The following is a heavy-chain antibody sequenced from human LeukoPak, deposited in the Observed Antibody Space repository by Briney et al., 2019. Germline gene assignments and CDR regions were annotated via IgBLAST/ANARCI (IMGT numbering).Heavy chain of an antibody. CDR2: IYYSGST. Sequence: SETLSLTCTVSGGSISSYYWSWIRQPPGKGLEWIGYIYYSGSTNYNPSLKSRVTISVDTSKNQFSLKLSSVTAADTAVYYCARLLGSGSRRYFDYWGQGTLVTVSS. CDR3: ARLLGSGSRRYFDY. CDR1: GGSISSYY. D-gene: IGHD3-10*01. V-gene: IGHV4-59*08. J-gene: IGHJ4*02.